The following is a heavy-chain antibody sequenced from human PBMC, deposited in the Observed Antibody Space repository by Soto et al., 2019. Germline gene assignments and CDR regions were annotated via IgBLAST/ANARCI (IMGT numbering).Heavy chain of an antibody. J-gene: IGHJ6*04. CDR1: GGSISSSSYY. CDR2: IYYSWST. V-gene: IGHV4-39*01. CDR3: ARHGTEAGSRSSWYRDYYYYGMDV. Sequence: ASETLSLTCTVSGGSISSSSYYWGWIRQPPGKGLEWIGRIYYSWSTYYNPSLKSRVTRSVDTSKNQFSLKLSSVTAADTAAYYCARHGTEAGSRSSWYRDYYYYGMDVWGKGNRVTVSS. D-gene: IGHD6-13*01.